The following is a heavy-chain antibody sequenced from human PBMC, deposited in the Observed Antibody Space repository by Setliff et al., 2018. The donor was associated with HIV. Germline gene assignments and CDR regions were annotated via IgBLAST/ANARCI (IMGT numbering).Heavy chain of an antibody. CDR1: GDSISSDSFF. Sequence: SETLSLTCTVSGDSISSDSFFWSWIRQPAGKGLEWIGRIYTSGGTNYNPSLKSRVTISIDTSKNQFSVRLTSVTAADTAVYYCARVSMVRGVIHYYNYGMDVWGQGTTVTVSS. V-gene: IGHV4-61*02. J-gene: IGHJ6*02. D-gene: IGHD3-10*01. CDR3: ARVSMVRGVIHYYNYGMDV. CDR2: IYTSGGT.